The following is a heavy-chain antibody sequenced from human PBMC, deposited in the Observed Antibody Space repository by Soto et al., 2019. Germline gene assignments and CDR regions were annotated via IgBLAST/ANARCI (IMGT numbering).Heavy chain of an antibody. V-gene: IGHV1-69*13. D-gene: IGHD2-21*02. CDR2: IIPIFGTA. CDR3: ARERGGGNSSLWSSDYYYGMDV. CDR1: GGTFSIYA. J-gene: IGHJ6*02. Sequence: SVKVSCKASGGTFSIYAISWVRQAPGQGLEWMGGIIPIFGTANYAQKFQGRVTITADESTSTAYMELSSLRSEDTAVYYCARERGGGNSSLWSSDYYYGMDVWGQGTTVTVSS.